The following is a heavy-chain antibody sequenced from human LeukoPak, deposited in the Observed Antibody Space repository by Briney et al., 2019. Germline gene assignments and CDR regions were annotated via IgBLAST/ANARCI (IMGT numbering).Heavy chain of an antibody. CDR1: GFTFSSYA. CDR2: ISWNSGSI. Sequence: GGSLRLSCAASGFTFSSYAMSWVRQAPGKGLEWVSGISWNSGSIGYADSVKGRFTISRDNAKNSLYLQMNSLRAEDMALYYCAKDIRAVAGASSAFDIWGQGTMVTVSS. CDR3: AKDIRAVAGASSAFDI. J-gene: IGHJ3*02. D-gene: IGHD6-19*01. V-gene: IGHV3-9*03.